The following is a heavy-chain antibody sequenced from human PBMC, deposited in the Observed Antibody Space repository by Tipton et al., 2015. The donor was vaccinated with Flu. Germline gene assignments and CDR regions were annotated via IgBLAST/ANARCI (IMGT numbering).Heavy chain of an antibody. V-gene: IGHV1-69*06. J-gene: IGHJ6*03. Sequence: QSGAEVKKPGSSVRVSCKASGGTFSDYAINWVRQAPGQGPEWMGAIILIFGTTDYAQKFQGRITLTADKSTNTAYMELSSLRSGDTAVYYCARVIYSYGNYYYMDVWGKGTTVTVSS. CDR3: ARVIYSYGNYYYMDV. CDR2: IILIFGTT. D-gene: IGHD5-18*01. CDR1: GGTFSDYA.